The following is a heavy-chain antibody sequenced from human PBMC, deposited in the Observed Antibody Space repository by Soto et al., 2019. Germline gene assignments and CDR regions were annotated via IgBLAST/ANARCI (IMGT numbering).Heavy chain of an antibody. CDR1: GYTFTDYH. CDR2: INANNGGA. D-gene: IGHD6-25*01. CDR3: AREGGSETLQPSYNWFDT. Sequence: GASVKVSCKASGYTFTDYHIHWLRQAAGQGLEFMGWINANNGGAGSAQQFQGRVTVTRDTSITTVYMELSNLRSDDTAVYYCAREGGSETLQPSYNWFDTWGQGTLVTVSS. J-gene: IGHJ5*02. V-gene: IGHV1-2*02.